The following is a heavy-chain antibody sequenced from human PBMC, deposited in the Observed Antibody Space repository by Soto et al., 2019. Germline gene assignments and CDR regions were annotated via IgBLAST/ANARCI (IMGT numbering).Heavy chain of an antibody. CDR1: GFTFSSYG. J-gene: IGHJ3*02. V-gene: IGHV3-30*18. CDR3: AKAYGSGSFGAFDI. Sequence: QVQLVESGGGVVQPGRSLRLSCAASGFTFSSYGMHWVRQAPGKGLEWVAVMSYDGSDKYNADSVKGRFTVSRDNSKNTLYLQMNSLRAEDSAVYYCAKAYGSGSFGAFDIWGQGTIVTVSS. CDR2: MSYDGSDK. D-gene: IGHD3-10*01.